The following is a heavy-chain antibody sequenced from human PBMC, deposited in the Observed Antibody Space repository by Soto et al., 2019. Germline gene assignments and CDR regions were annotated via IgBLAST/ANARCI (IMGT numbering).Heavy chain of an antibody. CDR3: ARMRWEWLNVFDY. V-gene: IGHV3-11*01. CDR1: GFTFSDHY. J-gene: IGHJ4*02. D-gene: IGHD6-19*01. Sequence: QVQLVESGGGLVKPGESLRLSCAASGFTFSDHYMIWIRQAPGQGLEWVSYISSSGSIIYYADSVEGRFTISRDNAKRSLYLPIDSLSPEDTAVYYCARMRWEWLNVFDYWGQGSLVTVSS. CDR2: ISSSGSII.